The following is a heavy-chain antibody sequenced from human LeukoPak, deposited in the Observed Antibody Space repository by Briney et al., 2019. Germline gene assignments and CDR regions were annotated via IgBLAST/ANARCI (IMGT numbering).Heavy chain of an antibody. Sequence: SETLSLTCTVSGGSISSYYWSWIRQPPGKGLEWIGYIYYSGSTNYKPSLKSRLTISVDTSKHQFSLKLSSVTAADTAVYYCARGGYYGSGNDFRFDPWGQGTLVTVSS. CDR1: GGSISSYY. CDR2: IYYSGST. CDR3: ARGGYYGSGNDFRFDP. J-gene: IGHJ5*02. D-gene: IGHD3-10*01. V-gene: IGHV4-59*01.